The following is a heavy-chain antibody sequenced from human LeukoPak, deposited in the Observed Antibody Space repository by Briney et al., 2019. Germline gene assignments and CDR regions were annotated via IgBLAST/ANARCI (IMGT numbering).Heavy chain of an antibody. Sequence: GGSLRLSCAASGFTFSSYGMHWVRQAPGKGLEWVAFIRYDGSNKYYADSVKGRFTISRDNSKNTLYLQMNSLRAEDTAVYYCAKDVLMGGNRVYYYYYYMDVWGKGTTVTVSS. V-gene: IGHV3-30*02. CDR1: GFTFSSYG. CDR2: IRYDGSNK. J-gene: IGHJ6*03. CDR3: AKDVLMGGNRVYYYYYYMDV. D-gene: IGHD4-23*01.